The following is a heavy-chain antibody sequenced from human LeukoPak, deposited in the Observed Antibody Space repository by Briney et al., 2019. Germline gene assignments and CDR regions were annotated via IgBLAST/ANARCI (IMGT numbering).Heavy chain of an antibody. V-gene: IGHV3-7*01. CDR1: GFTFSYSW. J-gene: IGHJ6*02. Sequence: GGSLRLSCAASGFTFSYSWMSWARQAPGKGLEWVANIKQDASEKYYADSVKGRFTISRDNAKNSLYLEMNSLRDEDTAVYYCARESGLDVWGQGTTVTVSS. CDR3: ARESGLDV. D-gene: IGHD7-27*01. CDR2: IKQDASEK.